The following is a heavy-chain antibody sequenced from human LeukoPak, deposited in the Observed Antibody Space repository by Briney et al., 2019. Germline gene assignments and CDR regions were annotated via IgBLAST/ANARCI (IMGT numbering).Heavy chain of an antibody. J-gene: IGHJ4*02. CDR3: ARAPTEMATMVGDY. CDR2: IILIFGTA. Sequence: ASVKVSCKXSGGTFSSYAISWVRQAPGQGLEWMGGIILIFGTANYAQKFQGRVTITTDESTSTAYMELSSLRSEDTAVYYCARAPTEMATMVGDYWGQGTLVTVSS. V-gene: IGHV1-69*05. D-gene: IGHD5-24*01. CDR1: GGTFSSYA.